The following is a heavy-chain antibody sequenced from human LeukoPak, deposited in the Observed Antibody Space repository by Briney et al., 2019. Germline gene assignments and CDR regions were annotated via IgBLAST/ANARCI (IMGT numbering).Heavy chain of an antibody. J-gene: IGHJ6*03. CDR3: ARDRAYGYLEDYYYMDV. Sequence: SETLSLTCTVSGGSISSSSYYWGWIRQPPGKGLEWIGSIYYSGSTYYNPSLKSRVTISVDTSKNQFSLKLSSVTAADTAVYYCARDRAYGYLEDYYYMDVWGKGTTVTVSS. D-gene: IGHD5-18*01. CDR1: GGSISSSSYY. CDR2: IYYSGST. V-gene: IGHV4-39*07.